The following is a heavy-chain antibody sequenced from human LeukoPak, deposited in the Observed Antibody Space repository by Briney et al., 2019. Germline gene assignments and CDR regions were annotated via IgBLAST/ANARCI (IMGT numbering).Heavy chain of an antibody. D-gene: IGHD1-26*01. Sequence: GGSLRLSCAPSAFTFSSYWMHWVRQAPGKGLVWVSRINSDGSSTSYADSVKGRFTISRDNSKNTLYLQMNSLRAEDTAVYYCAKGDTTWELPHDYWGQGTLVTVSS. CDR1: AFTFSSYW. CDR2: INSDGSST. CDR3: AKGDTTWELPHDY. J-gene: IGHJ4*02. V-gene: IGHV3-74*01.